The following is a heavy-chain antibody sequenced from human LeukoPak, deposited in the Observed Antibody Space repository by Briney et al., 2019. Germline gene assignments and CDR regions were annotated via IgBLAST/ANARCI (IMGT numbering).Heavy chain of an antibody. D-gene: IGHD6-19*01. J-gene: IGHJ4*02. CDR1: GFTFSSYG. Sequence: GGSLRLSCAASGFTFSSYGMSWVRQAPGKGLEWVSVISGSGDRTYYADSVKGRFTISRDNSKNTLYLEMNSLRAEDTALYYCAKDRGRAVAGSEFDYWGQGTLVTVSS. CDR2: ISGSGDRT. CDR3: AKDRGRAVAGSEFDY. V-gene: IGHV3-23*01.